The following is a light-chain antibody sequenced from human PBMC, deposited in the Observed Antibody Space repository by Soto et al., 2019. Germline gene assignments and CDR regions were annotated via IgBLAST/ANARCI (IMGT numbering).Light chain of an antibody. CDR2: GAS. CDR1: QSVSSSY. J-gene: IGKJ5*01. V-gene: IGKV3-20*01. Sequence: EIVLTQSPGTLSLSPGERATLSCRASQSVSSSYLAWYQQKPGQAPRLLIYGASSRATGIPDRFSGSGSGTDFPLTISRLEVEDFAVYYCQQYGSSITFGQGTRLE. CDR3: QQYGSSIT.